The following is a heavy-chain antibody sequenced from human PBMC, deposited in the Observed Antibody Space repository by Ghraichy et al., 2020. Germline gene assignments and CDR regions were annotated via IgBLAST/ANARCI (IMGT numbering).Heavy chain of an antibody. CDR1: GFTFCDYT. D-gene: IGHD4-17*01. J-gene: IGHJ6*02. CDR3: AKTASSRYGDYMFPAFYSRSVV. Sequence: GGSLRLSCAASGFTFCDYTMHWVRQAPGKGLEWVSFINWAGDSRYYADSVKGRFTISRDNSKNYLFLQMNSMRTEDTALYYCAKTASSRYGDYMFPAFYSRSVVWGQETTVTVSS. V-gene: IGHV3-43*01. CDR2: INWAGDSR.